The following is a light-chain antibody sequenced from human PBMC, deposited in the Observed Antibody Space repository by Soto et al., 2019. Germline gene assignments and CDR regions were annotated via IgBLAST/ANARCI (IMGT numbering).Light chain of an antibody. CDR2: AAS. CDR3: QQDYSYPFT. Sequence: AIRMTQSPSSFSASTGDRVTITCRASQGISSYLAWYQQKPWKAPKLLIYAASTLQSGVPSRFSGSGSGTDFTLTISCLQSEDFATYSCQQDYSYPFTFGPGTKVDIK. J-gene: IGKJ3*01. V-gene: IGKV1-8*01. CDR1: QGISSY.